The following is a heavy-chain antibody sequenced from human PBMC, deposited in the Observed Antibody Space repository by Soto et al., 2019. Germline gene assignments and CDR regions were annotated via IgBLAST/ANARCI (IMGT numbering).Heavy chain of an antibody. J-gene: IGHJ6*02. CDR2: ISKDGTKK. Sequence: SLRLSCEASGFTFSDYTLYWVRQAPGKGLEWLAGISKDGTKKDYADSVKGRFTISRDNFRNTFYLQMDSLRSEDTALYYCARGGTKDSFYYYGLDVWGPGTTVTVSS. CDR3: ARGGTKDSFYYYGLDV. D-gene: IGHD3-16*01. CDR1: GFTFSDYT. V-gene: IGHV3-30-3*01.